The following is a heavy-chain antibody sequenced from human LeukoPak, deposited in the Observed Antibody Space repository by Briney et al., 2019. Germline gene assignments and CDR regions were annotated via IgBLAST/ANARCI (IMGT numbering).Heavy chain of an antibody. Sequence: GGSLRLSCAASGFTFSSYSMNWVRQAPGKGLEWVSSNSSSSSYIYYADSVKGRFTISRDNAKNSLYLQMNSLRAEDTAVYYCARDAPIAVAGTALWYYYGMDVWGKGTTVTVSS. J-gene: IGHJ6*04. V-gene: IGHV3-21*01. CDR3: ARDAPIAVAGTALWYYYGMDV. CDR2: NSSSSSYI. CDR1: GFTFSSYS. D-gene: IGHD6-19*01.